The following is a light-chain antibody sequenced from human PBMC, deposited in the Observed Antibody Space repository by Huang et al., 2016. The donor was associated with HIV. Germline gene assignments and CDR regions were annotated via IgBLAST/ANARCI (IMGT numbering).Light chain of an antibody. CDR3: QQYHNWPYT. CDR1: QSVATN. Sequence: EIIMTQSPATLSLSPGEGASLSCRANQSVATNLAWYLHIPGQSPRILIFCASTRASGLPGRFSGSGSGPQFTLTVSCLQSEDFAVYYCQQYHNWPYTFGQGTKLEI. CDR2: CAS. J-gene: IGKJ2*01. V-gene: IGKV3-15*01.